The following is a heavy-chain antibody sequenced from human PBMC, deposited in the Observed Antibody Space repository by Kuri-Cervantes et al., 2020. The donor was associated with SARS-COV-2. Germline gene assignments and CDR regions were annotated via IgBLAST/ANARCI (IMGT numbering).Heavy chain of an antibody. J-gene: IGHJ6*02. Sequence: GGSLRLSCAASGFTFSSYGMHWVRQAPGKGLEWVAVIWYDGSSKYYADSVKGRFTISRDNSKNTLYLQMNSLRAEDTAVYYCARDRSRITIFGVVTRYGMDVWGQGTTVTVSS. CDR2: IWYDGSSK. V-gene: IGHV3-33*01. CDR3: ARDRSRITIFGVVTRYGMDV. D-gene: IGHD3-3*01. CDR1: GFTFSSYG.